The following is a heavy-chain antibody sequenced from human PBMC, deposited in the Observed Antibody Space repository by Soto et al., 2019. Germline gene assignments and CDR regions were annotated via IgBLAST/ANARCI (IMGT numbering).Heavy chain of an antibody. D-gene: IGHD2-8*01. V-gene: IGHV3-23*01. J-gene: IGHJ2*01. Sequence: EVQLLESGGGLVQPGGSLRLSCAASGFTFSSYAMSWVRQAPGKGLEWVSAISGSGGNTYYADSVKGRFTISRDNSKNKLHLKMNSPRAADTDVYYCETMATVTNGRLYFDLWGRGTTVTVSS. CDR1: GFTFSSYA. CDR3: ETMATVTNGRLYFDL. CDR2: ISGSGGNT.